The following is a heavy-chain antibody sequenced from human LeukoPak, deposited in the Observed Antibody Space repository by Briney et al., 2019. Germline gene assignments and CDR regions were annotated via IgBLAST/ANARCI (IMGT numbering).Heavy chain of an antibody. Sequence: SVKVSCKASGGTFSSYAISWVRQAPGQGLEWMGGIIPIFGTANYAQKFQGRVTITTDESTGTAYMELSSLRSEDTAVYYCARLLTGNFDIWGQGTMVTVSS. D-gene: IGHD3-9*01. CDR3: ARLLTGNFDI. V-gene: IGHV1-69*05. CDR1: GGTFSSYA. J-gene: IGHJ3*02. CDR2: IIPIFGTA.